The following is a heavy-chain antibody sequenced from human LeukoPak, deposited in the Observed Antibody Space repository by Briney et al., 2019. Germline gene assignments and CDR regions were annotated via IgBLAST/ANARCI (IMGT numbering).Heavy chain of an antibody. CDR2: IIPIFGIA. Sequence: ASVKVSCKASGYTFTGYYMHWVRQAPGQGLEWMGWIIPIFGIANYAQKFQGRVTITADKSTSTAYMELSSLRSEDTAVYYCARAQYSSSAFDYWGQGTLVTVSS. V-gene: IGHV1-69*10. D-gene: IGHD6-6*01. CDR1: GYTFTGYY. J-gene: IGHJ4*02. CDR3: ARAQYSSSAFDY.